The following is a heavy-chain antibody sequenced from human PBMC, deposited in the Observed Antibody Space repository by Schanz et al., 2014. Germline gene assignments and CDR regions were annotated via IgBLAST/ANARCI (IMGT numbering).Heavy chain of an antibody. Sequence: EVKKPGASVKVSCKVSGSIFSKLLMHWVRQGPAYGLECMGGFDPKKGEAIYAQKFQCRVTMTDDTSTCTSYMEPRSLTSDDTSVYYCPTGPHIVVAFDDWGPVTLITYSS. V-gene: IGHV1-24*01. J-gene: IGHJ4*02. CDR2: FDPKKGEA. D-gene: IGHD2-21*01. CDR3: PTGPHIVVAFDD. CDR1: GSIFSKLL.